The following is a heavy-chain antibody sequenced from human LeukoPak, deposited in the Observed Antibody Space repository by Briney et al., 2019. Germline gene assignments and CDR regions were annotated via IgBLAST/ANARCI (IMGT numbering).Heavy chain of an antibody. V-gene: IGHV3-7*01. CDR3: ARDKYCSGGSCYPSPPDY. Sequence: GGSLRLSCAASGFTFSSYWMSWVRQAPGKGLEWVANIKQDGSEKYYVDSVKSRFTISRDNAKNSLYLQMNSLRAEDTAVYYCARDKYCSGGSCYPSPPDYWGQGTLVTVSS. CDR2: IKQDGSEK. CDR1: GFTFSSYW. J-gene: IGHJ4*02. D-gene: IGHD2-15*01.